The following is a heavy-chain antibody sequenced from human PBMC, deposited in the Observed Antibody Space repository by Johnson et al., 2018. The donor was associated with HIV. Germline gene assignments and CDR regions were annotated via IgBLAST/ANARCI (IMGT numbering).Heavy chain of an antibody. J-gene: IGHJ3*02. V-gene: IGHV3-30*02. D-gene: IGHD2-15*01. CDR3: ARDPNSSNCSGVTCYSAAFDI. CDR2: IRSDGSNK. Sequence: QVQLVESGGGVVQPGGSLRLSCAASGFTFSNYGMHWVRQAPGKGLEGVAFIRSDGSNKFYGDSVKGRFTISRANSKNTLYLQMDSLRGEDTAVYYCARDPNSSNCSGVTCYSAAFDIWGQGTMVTVSS. CDR1: GFTFSNYG.